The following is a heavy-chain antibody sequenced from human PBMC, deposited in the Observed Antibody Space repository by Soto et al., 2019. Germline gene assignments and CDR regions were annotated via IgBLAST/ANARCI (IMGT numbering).Heavy chain of an antibody. CDR3: ARLYPSYDFFTGSQIYSFDT. CDR2: IYYSGST. D-gene: IGHD3-9*01. CDR1: AGSISSSSYY. J-gene: IGHJ3*02. V-gene: IGHV4-39*07. Sequence: SETLSLTCTVSAGSISSSSYYWGWIRQPPGKGLEWIGSIYYSGSTYYNPSLKSRVTISVDTSKNQFSLKLSSVTAADTAVFYCARLYPSYDFFTGSQIYSFDTWGHGITVTVSS.